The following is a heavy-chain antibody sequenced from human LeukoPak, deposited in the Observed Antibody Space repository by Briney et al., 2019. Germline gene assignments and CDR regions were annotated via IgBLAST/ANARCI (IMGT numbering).Heavy chain of an antibody. Sequence: GGSLRLSCAASGFTLSRYGMNWVRQAPGKGLVWVSRINSEGSSTTYADSVKGRFTISRDNAKNTLILQMNSLRAEDTSVYYCARDYYSRFDYWGQGTLVTVSS. J-gene: IGHJ4*02. D-gene: IGHD3-22*01. CDR3: ARDYYSRFDY. CDR2: INSEGSST. CDR1: GFTLSRYG. V-gene: IGHV3-74*01.